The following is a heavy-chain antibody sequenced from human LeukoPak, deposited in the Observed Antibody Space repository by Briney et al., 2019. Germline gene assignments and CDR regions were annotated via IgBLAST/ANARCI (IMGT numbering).Heavy chain of an antibody. J-gene: IGHJ6*03. Sequence: ASVKVSCKASGYTFTGYYMHWVRQAPGQGLEWMGIINPSGGSTSYAQKFQGRVTMTRDVSTSTVYMELSSLRSEDTAVYYCARGTWIQLWFYYYYYMDVWGKGTTVTVSS. CDR3: ARGTWIQLWFYYYYYMDV. D-gene: IGHD5-18*01. V-gene: IGHV1-46*01. CDR1: GYTFTGYY. CDR2: INPSGGST.